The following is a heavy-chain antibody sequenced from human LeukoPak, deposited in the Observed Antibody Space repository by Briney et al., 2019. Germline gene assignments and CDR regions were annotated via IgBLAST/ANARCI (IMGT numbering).Heavy chain of an antibody. J-gene: IGHJ4*02. D-gene: IGHD2-2*01. CDR2: IYPGDSDT. CDR3: ARHGRYCSSTSCLGYDY. Sequence: GESLKISCKGSGYTFATYWIGWVRQMPGKGLEWMGIIYPGDSDTRYSPSFQGHVTISADKSISTAYLQWSSLKASDTAMYYCARHGRYCSSTSCLGYDYWGQGTLVTVSS. V-gene: IGHV5-51*01. CDR1: GYTFATYW.